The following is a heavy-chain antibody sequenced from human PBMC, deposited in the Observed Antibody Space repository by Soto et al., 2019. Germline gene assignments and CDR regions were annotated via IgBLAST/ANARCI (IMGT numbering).Heavy chain of an antibody. Sequence: SVKVSCKASGGTFSSYAISWVRQAPGQGLEWMGGIIPIFGTANYAQKCQGRVTITADESTSTAYMELSSLRSEDTAVYYCASGRSKAARAGFDYWGQGTLVTVSS. J-gene: IGHJ4*02. CDR1: GGTFSSYA. CDR3: ASGRSKAARAGFDY. D-gene: IGHD6-6*01. CDR2: IIPIFGTA. V-gene: IGHV1-69*13.